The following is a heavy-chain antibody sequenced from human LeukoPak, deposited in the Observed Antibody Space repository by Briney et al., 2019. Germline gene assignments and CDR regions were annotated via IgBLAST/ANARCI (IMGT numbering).Heavy chain of an antibody. Sequence: ASVKVSCKASGYSFTGHYMHWVRQAPGQGLEWMGWINPKSGGTNYAQKFQGRVTMTRDTSIGTAYMELSSLRSDDTAVYYCARDRVGVGGDGWENWGQGTLVTVSS. CDR2: INPKSGGT. CDR3: ARDRVGVGGDGWEN. CDR1: GYSFTGHY. D-gene: IGHD5-24*01. J-gene: IGHJ4*02. V-gene: IGHV1-2*02.